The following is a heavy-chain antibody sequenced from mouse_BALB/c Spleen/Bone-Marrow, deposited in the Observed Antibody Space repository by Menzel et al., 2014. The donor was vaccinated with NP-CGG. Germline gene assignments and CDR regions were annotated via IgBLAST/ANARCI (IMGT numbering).Heavy chain of an antibody. V-gene: IGHV5-9-2*01. CDR2: ISGGGSYT. D-gene: IGHD2-4*01. CDR1: GFTFSSYG. CDR3: ARHAYYDQTEVSFVY. J-gene: IGHJ3*01. Sequence: EVKLVESGGNLVKSGGSLKLSCAASGFTFSSYGMSWVRQTPEKRLEWVATISGGGSYTFYPDSVKGRFTISRDNAKNNLCLQLSSLRSEDTALYYCARHAYYDQTEVSFVYWGQGTLVTVSA.